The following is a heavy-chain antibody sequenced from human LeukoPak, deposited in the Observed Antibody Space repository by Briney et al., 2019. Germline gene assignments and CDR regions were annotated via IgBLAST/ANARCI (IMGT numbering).Heavy chain of an antibody. J-gene: IGHJ4*02. CDR2: INSDGSST. Sequence: PGGSLRLSCAASGFTFDDYAMHWVRQAPGKGLVWVSRINSDGSSTNYADSVKGRFTISRDNAKSTLYLQMNSLRAEDTAVYYCVRVKEWLSLLPFDYWGQGTLVTVSS. CDR3: VRVKEWLSLLPFDY. V-gene: IGHV3-74*01. CDR1: GFTFDDYA. D-gene: IGHD3-3*01.